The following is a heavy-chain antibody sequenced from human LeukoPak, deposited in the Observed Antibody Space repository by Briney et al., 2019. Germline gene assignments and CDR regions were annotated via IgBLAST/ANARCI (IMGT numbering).Heavy chain of an antibody. CDR3: GILPPGY. V-gene: IGHV3-74*01. J-gene: IGHJ4*02. D-gene: IGHD2-8*02. CDR1: TSTGLVW. CDR2: IRSDGTSA. Sequence: GGSLRLSCAASTSTGLVWMDWVRKAPGKGLVWVARIRSDGTSANYADSVRGRFTISRDDAKNTLYLLMNSLGDEDTAVYYCGILPPGYWGQGTQVTVS.